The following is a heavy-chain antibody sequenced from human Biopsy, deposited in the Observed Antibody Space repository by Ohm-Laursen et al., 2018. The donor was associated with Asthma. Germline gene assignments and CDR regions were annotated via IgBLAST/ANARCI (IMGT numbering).Heavy chain of an antibody. CDR2: IFLYVYN. CDR1: GFSLRTPGVG. D-gene: IGHD3-9*01. J-gene: IGHJ5*02. V-gene: IGHV2-5*01. CDR3: ALSQDSGFDDHSPSWFDP. Sequence: TQTLTLTCSFSGFSLRTPGVGVGWIRQSPGKALEWLALIFLYVYNLFRPSFKRRLTITKDPSKNRVVLTMTKMDPVDSGTYYCALSQDSGFDDHSPSWFDPWGQGTLVTVSS.